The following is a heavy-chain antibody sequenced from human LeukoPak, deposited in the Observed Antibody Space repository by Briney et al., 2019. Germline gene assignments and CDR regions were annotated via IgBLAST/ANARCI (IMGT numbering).Heavy chain of an antibody. Sequence: GGSLRLSCAASGFTFSSYAMSWVRQAPGKGLEWVSGISGSGGSTYYADSVKGRFTISRDNSKNTLYLQMNSLRVEDTAVFYCAKASGSYYGYFDYWGQGTLVTVSS. D-gene: IGHD1-26*01. CDR2: ISGSGGST. CDR1: GFTFSSYA. V-gene: IGHV3-23*01. CDR3: AKASGSYYGYFDY. J-gene: IGHJ4*02.